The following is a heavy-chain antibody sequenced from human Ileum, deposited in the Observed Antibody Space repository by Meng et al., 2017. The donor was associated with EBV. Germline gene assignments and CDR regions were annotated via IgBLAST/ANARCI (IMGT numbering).Heavy chain of an antibody. D-gene: IGHD1-26*01. J-gene: IGHJ4*02. CDR2: IYYSGTT. CDR1: CYATSTANR. V-gene: IGHV4-28*01. CDR3: ARNSESGSYIDY. Sequence: ARLQESDPGLVRHSANLPLPSVVSCYATSTANRWGWIRQPPGKGLEWIGHIYYSGTTYNNPSLKSRVTMSIDPSKNQFSLKLSSVTAVDTAVYYCARNSESGSYIDYWGLGTLVTVSS.